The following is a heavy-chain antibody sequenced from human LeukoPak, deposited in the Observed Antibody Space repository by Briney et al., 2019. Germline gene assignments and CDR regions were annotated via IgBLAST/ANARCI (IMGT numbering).Heavy chain of an antibody. V-gene: IGHV3-53*01. CDR1: GFTVSSNY. CDR2: IYWDGST. CDR3: TASGANSV. Sequence: GGSLRLSCAASGFTVSSNYMSWVRQAAGKGLEWVSIIYWDGSTYYADSVKGRFTISRDTSKNTLYAQMNSLRVEDTAVYYCTASGANSVWGQGTLVTVSS. J-gene: IGHJ4*02. D-gene: IGHD4-23*01.